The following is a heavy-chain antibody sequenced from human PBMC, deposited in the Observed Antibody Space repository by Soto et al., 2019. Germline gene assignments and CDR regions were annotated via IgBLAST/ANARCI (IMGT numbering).Heavy chain of an antibody. CDR1: GFSLANFP. D-gene: IGHD6-19*01. Sequence: GGSLRLSCVASGFSLANFPMNWVRQTPGKGLEWISYISPRGDNIYYAESVKGRFTISRDNARNSLFLQMNSLRDEDAALYYCAKGPHPNTGWPYYFDSWGQGVPLTV. V-gene: IGHV3-48*02. CDR2: ISPRGDNI. CDR3: AKGPHPNTGWPYYFDS. J-gene: IGHJ4*02.